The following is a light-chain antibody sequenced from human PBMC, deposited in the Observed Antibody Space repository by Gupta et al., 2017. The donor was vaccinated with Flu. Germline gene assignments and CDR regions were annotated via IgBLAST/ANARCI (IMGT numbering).Light chain of an antibody. V-gene: IGLV1-47*01. J-gene: IGLJ1*01. CDR1: SCEIGSNN. CDR3: SSQEWNRSSYV. Sequence: VRNSSTVSSCEIGSNNVYGYRQHPKTAPTLLLYRYNERRSGAPVRVSVSKSDSATTVTMSRLRAEDGADYYYSSQEWNRSSYVFGSGTKVTVL. CDR2: RYN.